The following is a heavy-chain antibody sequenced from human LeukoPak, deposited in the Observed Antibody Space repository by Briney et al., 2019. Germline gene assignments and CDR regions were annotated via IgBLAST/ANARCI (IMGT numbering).Heavy chain of an antibody. CDR3: ARKAKRIAALSKPFDY. Sequence: SQTLSLTCAVSGGSISSGSYYWSWIQQPAGKGPEWIGRINTSGSTDYNPSLNSRVTISVDTSKNQFSLKLSSVTAADTAVYYCARKAKRIAALSKPFDYWGQGTLVTVSS. CDR1: GGSISSGSYY. V-gene: IGHV4-61*02. CDR2: INTSGST. J-gene: IGHJ4*02. D-gene: IGHD6-13*01.